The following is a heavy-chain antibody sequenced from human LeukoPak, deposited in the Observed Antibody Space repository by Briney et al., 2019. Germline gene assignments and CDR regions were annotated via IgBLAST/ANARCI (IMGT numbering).Heavy chain of an antibody. Sequence: GGSLRLSCAASGFTFSSYSMNWVRQAPGKGLEWVSYISSSSSTIYYADSVKGRFTISRDNAKNSLYLQMNSLRAEDTAVYYCAKGGYYGSGTYYNYYFDYWGQGTLVTVSS. CDR3: AKGGYYGSGTYYNYYFDY. CDR2: ISSSSSTI. D-gene: IGHD3-10*01. J-gene: IGHJ4*02. V-gene: IGHV3-48*04. CDR1: GFTFSSYS.